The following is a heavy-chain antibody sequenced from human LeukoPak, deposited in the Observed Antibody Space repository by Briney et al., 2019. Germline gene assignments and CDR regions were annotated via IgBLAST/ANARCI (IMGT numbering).Heavy chain of an antibody. CDR3: ARGPPYYFDY. J-gene: IGHJ4*02. Sequence: PGASVKVSCKASGYTFTSYDITWVRQAPGQGLEWMGRIIPILGIAKYAQKFQGRVTITADKSTSTAYMELSSLKSEDTAVYYCARGPPYYFDYWGQGTLVTVSS. CDR1: GYTFTSYD. CDR2: IIPILGIA. V-gene: IGHV1-69*04.